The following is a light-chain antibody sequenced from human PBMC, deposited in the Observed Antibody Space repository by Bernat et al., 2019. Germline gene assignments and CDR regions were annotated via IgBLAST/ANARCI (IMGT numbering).Light chain of an antibody. J-gene: IGLJ2*01. Sequence: SYVLTQPPSVSVAPGQTARITCGGNNIGSKSVHWYQQKPGQAPVLVIYYDSDRPSGIPERFSGSNSGNTATLTISWVEVGDEADSSCQVWDSSSDHVVFGGGTKLTVL. V-gene: IGLV3-21*04. CDR2: YDS. CDR3: QVWDSSSDHVV. CDR1: NIGSKS.